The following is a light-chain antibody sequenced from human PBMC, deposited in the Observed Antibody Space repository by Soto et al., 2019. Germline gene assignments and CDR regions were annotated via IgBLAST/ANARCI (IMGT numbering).Light chain of an antibody. Sequence: EIVMTQSPATLSVSPGERATLSCRAGQGVTTNFAWYQQKSGQSPRLLIYDVSTRATGVPARFSGTGSETDFTLTISGLQSDDSAVYYCQKYNSAPLTFGGGTKVEIK. CDR2: DVS. J-gene: IGKJ4*01. V-gene: IGKV3-15*01. CDR1: QGVTTN. CDR3: QKYNSAPLT.